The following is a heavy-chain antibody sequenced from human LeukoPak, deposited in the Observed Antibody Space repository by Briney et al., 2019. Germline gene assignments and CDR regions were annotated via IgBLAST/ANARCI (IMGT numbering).Heavy chain of an antibody. CDR3: AKVAAAGVGGFDY. V-gene: IGHV3-30*18. D-gene: IGHD6-13*01. CDR2: ISYDGSNK. J-gene: IGHJ4*02. Sequence: GGSLRLSCAASGFTFSSYGMHWVRQAPGKGLEWVAVISYDGSNKYYADSVKGRFTISRDNSKNTLYLQMNSPRAEDTAVYYCAKVAAAGVGGFDYWGQGTLVTVSS. CDR1: GFTFSSYG.